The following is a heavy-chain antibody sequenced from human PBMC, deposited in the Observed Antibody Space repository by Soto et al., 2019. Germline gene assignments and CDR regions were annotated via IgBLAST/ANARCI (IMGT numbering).Heavy chain of an antibody. CDR3: ARDSNAYYDFWSGYYDAFDI. Sequence: GGSLRLSCAASGFTFSSYEMNWVRQAPGKGLEWVSYISSSGSTIYYADSVKGRFTISRDNAKNSLYLQMNSLRAEDTAVYYCARDSNAYYDFWSGYYDAFDIWGQGTMVTVSS. J-gene: IGHJ3*02. D-gene: IGHD3-3*01. CDR2: ISSSGSTI. V-gene: IGHV3-48*03. CDR1: GFTFSSYE.